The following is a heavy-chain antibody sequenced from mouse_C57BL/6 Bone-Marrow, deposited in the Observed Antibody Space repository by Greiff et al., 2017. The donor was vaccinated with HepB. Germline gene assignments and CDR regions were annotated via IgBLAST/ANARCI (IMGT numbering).Heavy chain of an antibody. V-gene: IGHV1-66*01. CDR2: IYPGSGNT. CDR3: ARCGGGSTNYFDY. J-gene: IGHJ2*01. CDR1: GYSFTSYY. Sequence: VQLQQSGPELVKPGASVKISCKASGYSFTSYYIHWVKQRPGQGLEWIGWIYPGSGNTKYNEKFKGKATLPADTSSSTAYMQLSSLTSEDSAVYYCARCGGGSTNYFDYWGQGTTLTVSS. D-gene: IGHD2-1*01.